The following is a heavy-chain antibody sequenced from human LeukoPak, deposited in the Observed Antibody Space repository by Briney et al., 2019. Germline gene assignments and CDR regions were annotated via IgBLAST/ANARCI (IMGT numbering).Heavy chain of an antibody. V-gene: IGHV3-66*01. CDR1: RFTVSSSY. CDR3: ARGESGWYAFDS. CDR2: IDSGGYT. Sequence: GGSLRLSCAASRFTVSSSYMNWVRQAPGKGLEWVSLIDSGGYTYYADSAKGRFTISRDNSKNTLYLQMSSLRVEDMAVYYCARGESGWYAFDSWGQGTLVTVSS. D-gene: IGHD6-19*01. J-gene: IGHJ4*02.